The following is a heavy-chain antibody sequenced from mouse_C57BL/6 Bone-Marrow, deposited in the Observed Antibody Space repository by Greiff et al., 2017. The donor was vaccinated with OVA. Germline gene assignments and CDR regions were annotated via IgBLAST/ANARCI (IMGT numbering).Heavy chain of an antibody. CDR3: ARTGFYYDLYFDY. Sequence: QVQLQQPGAELVKPGASVKMSCKASGYTFTSYWITWVKQRPGQGLEWIGEIYPRSGNTYYNEKFKGKATLTADKSSSTAYMELRSLTSEDSAVYFCARTGFYYDLYFDYWGQGTTLTVSS. D-gene: IGHD2-4*01. CDR1: GYTFTSYW. CDR2: IYPRSGNT. V-gene: IGHV1-81*01. J-gene: IGHJ2*01.